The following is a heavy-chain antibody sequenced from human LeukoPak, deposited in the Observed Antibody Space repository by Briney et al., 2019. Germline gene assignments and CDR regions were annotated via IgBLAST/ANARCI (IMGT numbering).Heavy chain of an antibody. J-gene: IGHJ4*02. D-gene: IGHD6-19*01. CDR3: ARDLRRYSSGRYFFDY. V-gene: IGHV1-69*04. CDR2: IIPILGIA. Sequence: ASVKVSCKASGGTFSSYAISWVRQAPGQGLEWMGRIIPILGIANYAQKFQGRVTITADKSTSTAYMELRSLRSDDTAVYYCARDLRRYSSGRYFFDYWGQGTLVTVSS. CDR1: GGTFSSYA.